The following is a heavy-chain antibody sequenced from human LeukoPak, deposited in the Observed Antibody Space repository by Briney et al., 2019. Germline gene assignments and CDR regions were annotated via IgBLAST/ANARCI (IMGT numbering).Heavy chain of an antibody. CDR1: GLIFNSYG. Sequence: GGSLRLSCAASGLIFNSYGFHWVRQAPGKGLEWVAVISYDGSNKYYGDSVKGRFTVSRDNSKNTLYLQMNSLRAEDTALYYCARMALDNSGIYYTHYFDYWGQGSLVTVSS. J-gene: IGHJ4*02. CDR2: ISYDGSNK. CDR3: ARMALDNSGIYYTHYFDY. V-gene: IGHV3-30*03. D-gene: IGHD3-10*01.